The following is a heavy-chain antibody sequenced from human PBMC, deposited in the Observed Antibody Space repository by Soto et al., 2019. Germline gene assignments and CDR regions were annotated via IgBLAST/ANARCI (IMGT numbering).Heavy chain of an antibody. CDR2: IIPILGIA. CDR3: ASLMSSGYYDGMDV. Sequence: QVQLVQSGAEVKKPGSSVKVSCKASVGTFSSYTISWVRQAPGQGLEWMGRIIPILGIANYAQKFQGRVTITADKSTSTAYMELSSLGSEDTAVYYCASLMSSGYYDGMDVWGQGTTVTVSS. V-gene: IGHV1-69*02. D-gene: IGHD3-10*01. J-gene: IGHJ6*02. CDR1: VGTFSSYT.